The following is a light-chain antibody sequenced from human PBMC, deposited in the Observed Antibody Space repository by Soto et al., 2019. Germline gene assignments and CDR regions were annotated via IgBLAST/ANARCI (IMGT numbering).Light chain of an antibody. V-gene: IGKV4-1*01. CDR1: QSVLYSSNNKSY. CDR3: QQYYSIPYN. Sequence: DIVMTQSPDSLAVSLGERATINCKSSQSVLYSSNNKSYLTWYQQKPGQPPKLLIYWASTRESGVPDRFSGSGSGTDFTLTISSLQAEDVAVYYCQQYYSIPYNFGQGTKLEIK. J-gene: IGKJ2*01. CDR2: WAS.